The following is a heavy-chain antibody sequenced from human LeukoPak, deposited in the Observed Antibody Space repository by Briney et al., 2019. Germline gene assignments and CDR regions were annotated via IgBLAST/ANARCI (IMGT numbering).Heavy chain of an antibody. CDR1: GYTFTGYY. D-gene: IGHD3-3*01. CDR2: INPNSGGT. J-gene: IGHJ4*02. CDR3: ARDREIFGVVMRGDLFDY. V-gene: IGHV1-2*02. Sequence: ASVKVSCKASGYTFTGYYMHWVRQAPGQGLEWMGWINPNSGGTNYAQKFQGRVTMTRDTSTSTVYMELSSLRSEDTAVYYCARDREIFGVVMRGDLFDYWGQGTLVTVSS.